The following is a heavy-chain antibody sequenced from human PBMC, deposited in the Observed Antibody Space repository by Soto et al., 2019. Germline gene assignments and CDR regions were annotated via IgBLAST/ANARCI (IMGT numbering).Heavy chain of an antibody. CDR1: GFTFSSYA. CDR2: ISGSGGST. CDR3: AKGKWLVPRWFDP. J-gene: IGHJ5*02. V-gene: IGHV3-23*01. Sequence: EVQLLESGGGLVQPGGSLRLSCAASGFTFSSYAMSWVRQAPGKGLEWVSAISGSGGSTYYADAVKGRFTISRDNSKNTLYLQMTSLRAEDTAVYYCAKGKWLVPRWFDPWGQGPLVTVSS. D-gene: IGHD6-19*01.